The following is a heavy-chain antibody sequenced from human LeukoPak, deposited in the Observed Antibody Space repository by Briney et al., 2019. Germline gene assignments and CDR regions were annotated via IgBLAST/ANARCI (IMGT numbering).Heavy chain of an antibody. J-gene: IGHJ4*02. V-gene: IGHV3-30*04. CDR3: AKLSQYSYGYIDY. D-gene: IGHD5-18*01. CDR1: GFTFSRYA. Sequence: GGSLRLSCEASGFTFSRYAMHWVRQAPGKGLEWVAVISYDGSYTYYADSVKGRFTISRDNSKNTLYLQMTSLRAGDTAVYYCAKLSQYSYGYIDYWGQGTLVTVSS. CDR2: ISYDGSYT.